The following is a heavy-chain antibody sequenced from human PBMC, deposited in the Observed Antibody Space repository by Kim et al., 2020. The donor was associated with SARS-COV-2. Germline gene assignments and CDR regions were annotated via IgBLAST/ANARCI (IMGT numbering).Heavy chain of an antibody. V-gene: IGHV1-46*01. Sequence: SVKVSCKASGYTFTDFYIHWVRQAPGQGLEWMGIIDPRNSWTQYAQRLQGRLTVTRDTSTSTVYMELSSLRSDDTAVYYCAGDYITAAGKEDLDYWGQGTLVTISS. J-gene: IGHJ4*02. CDR3: AGDYITAAGKEDLDY. CDR1: GYTFTDFY. CDR2: IDPRNSWT. D-gene: IGHD6-13*01.